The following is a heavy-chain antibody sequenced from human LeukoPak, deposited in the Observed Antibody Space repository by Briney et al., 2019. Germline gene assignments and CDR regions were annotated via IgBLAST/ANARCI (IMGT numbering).Heavy chain of an antibody. V-gene: IGHV4-59*01. CDR1: GGSISSYY. J-gene: IGHJ4*02. CDR3: ARVVVAAANPIFDY. D-gene: IGHD6-25*01. Sequence: SETLSLTCTVSGGSISSYYWSWIRQPPGKGLEWIGYMYYSGSTNYNPSLKGRVTISVDTSKNQFSLKLSSVTAADTAVYYCARVVVAAANPIFDYWGQGTLVTVSS. CDR2: MYYSGST.